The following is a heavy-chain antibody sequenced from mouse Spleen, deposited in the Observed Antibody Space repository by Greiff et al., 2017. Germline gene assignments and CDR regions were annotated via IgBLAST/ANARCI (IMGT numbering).Heavy chain of an antibody. CDR3: ARHYYGSSYWYFDV. V-gene: IGHV1-20*01. CDR1: GYSFTGYF. Sequence: EVQGVESGPELVKPGDSVKISCKASGYSFTGYFMNWVMQSHGKSLEWIGRINPYNGDTFYNQKFKGKATLTVDKSSSTAHMELRSLTSEDSAVYYCARHYYGSSYWYFDVWGAGTTVTVSS. J-gene: IGHJ1*01. D-gene: IGHD1-1*01. CDR2: INPYNGDT.